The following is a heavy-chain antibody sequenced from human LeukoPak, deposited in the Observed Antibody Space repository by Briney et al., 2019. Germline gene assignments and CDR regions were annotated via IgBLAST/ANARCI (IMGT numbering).Heavy chain of an antibody. CDR2: ISWDGGST. CDR3: ATRGRYYYGSGNYYTEDY. Sequence: PGGSLRLSCAASGFTFDDYAMHWVRQAPGKGLEWVSLISWDGGSTYYADSVKGRFTISRENSKNSLYLQMSSLRAEDTALYYCATRGRYYYGSGNYYTEDYWGQGTLVTVSS. V-gene: IGHV3-43D*03. CDR1: GFTFDDYA. D-gene: IGHD3-10*01. J-gene: IGHJ4*02.